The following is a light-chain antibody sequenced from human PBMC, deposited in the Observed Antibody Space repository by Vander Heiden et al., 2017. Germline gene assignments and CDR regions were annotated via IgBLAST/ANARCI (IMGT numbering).Light chain of an antibody. CDR1: QSVTSD. Sequence: ELVLTQSPSSLSLSPGKSATIYCRASQSVTSDLAWYQQKPGQAPRLLIYDASNGATGIPARFSGSVSVTDFTLTISSLEPEDFAVYYCQQRNRWPFTFGPGTTANIK. J-gene: IGKJ3*01. CDR3: QQRNRWPFT. V-gene: IGKV3-11*01. CDR2: DAS.